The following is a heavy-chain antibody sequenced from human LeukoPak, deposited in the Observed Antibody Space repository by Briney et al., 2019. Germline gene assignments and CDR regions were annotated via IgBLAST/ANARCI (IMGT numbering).Heavy chain of an antibody. J-gene: IGHJ6*03. CDR1: GFTFSSYA. CDR3: ARSEHDFFSYMDV. V-gene: IGHV3-30*01. Sequence: TGRSLRLSCAASGFTFSSYAMHWVRQAPGKALEWVAVISYDGSNKYYADSVKGRFTISRDNSKNTLYLQMNGLRAEDTAVYYCARSEHDFFSYMDVWGKGTMVTVSS. CDR2: ISYDGSNK. D-gene: IGHD3-3*01.